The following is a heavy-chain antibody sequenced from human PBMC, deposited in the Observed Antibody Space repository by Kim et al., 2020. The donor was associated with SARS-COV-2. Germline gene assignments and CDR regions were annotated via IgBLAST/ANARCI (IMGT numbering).Heavy chain of an antibody. J-gene: IGHJ4*02. CDR3: AREGIAAEFDY. CDR2: IYYSGST. CDR1: GGSISSGGYY. V-gene: IGHV4-31*03. Sequence: SETLSLTCTVSGGSISSGGYYWSWIRQHPGKGLEWIGYIYYSGSTYYNPSLKSRVTISVDTSKNQFSLKLSSVTAADTAVYYCAREGIAAEFDYWGQGTLVTVSS. D-gene: IGHD6-13*01.